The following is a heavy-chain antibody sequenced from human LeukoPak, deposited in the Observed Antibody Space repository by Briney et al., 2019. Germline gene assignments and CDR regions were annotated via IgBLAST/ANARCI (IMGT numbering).Heavy chain of an antibody. CDR2: ISGSGAST. V-gene: IGHV3-23*01. J-gene: IGHJ4*02. CDR1: GFTFSSYA. D-gene: IGHD2-15*01. Sequence: GGSLRLSGAASGFTFSSYAMSWVRHAPGKGLEWVSSISGSGASTYYADSVKGRFSLSTDKPKNSRYLQMMCLRGAEMDVYVCEILCCGGGLCYVVYFYYWGQGGLVTVSS. CDR3: EILCCGGGLCYVVYFYY.